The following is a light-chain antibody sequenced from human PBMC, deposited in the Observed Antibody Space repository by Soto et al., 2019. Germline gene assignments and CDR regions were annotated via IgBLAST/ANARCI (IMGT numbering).Light chain of an antibody. Sequence: DIQMTQSPSSLSVSLGDRVTITCRASQDISNYLKWYQQRPGNAPRLLIYDASNLERGVPSRFSGTRSGTHFTFAISSLQPEDVATYYCQQSDSLPITFGQGTRLEI. CDR2: DAS. J-gene: IGKJ5*01. CDR3: QQSDSLPIT. CDR1: QDISNY. V-gene: IGKV1-33*01.